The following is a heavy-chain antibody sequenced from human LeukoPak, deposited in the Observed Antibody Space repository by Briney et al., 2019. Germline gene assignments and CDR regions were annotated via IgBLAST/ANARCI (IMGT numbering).Heavy chain of an antibody. J-gene: IGHJ4*02. CDR3: ARLHYYGSSYYFDY. V-gene: IGHV4-39*01. D-gene: IGHD3-10*01. CDR1: GGSISSSSYY. Sequence: SETLSLTRTVSGGSISSSSYYWGWIRQPPGKGLEWIGSIYYSGSTYYNPSLKSRVTISVDTSKNQFSLKLSSVTAADTAVYYCARLHYYGSSYYFDYWGQGTLVTVSS. CDR2: IYYSGST.